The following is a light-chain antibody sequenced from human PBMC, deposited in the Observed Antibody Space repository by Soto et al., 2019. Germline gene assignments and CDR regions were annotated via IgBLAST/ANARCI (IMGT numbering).Light chain of an antibody. J-gene: IGKJ5*01. CDR3: QQYSTSPPIT. Sequence: EIMLTQSPGTLSLSPGERATLSCRASQSVSSSYLAWYQQKPGQAPRLLIYGASTRATGIPDRFSGSGFETDFSLTISRLEPEDFAVYFCQQYSTSPPITFGQGTRLEI. CDR1: QSVSSSY. V-gene: IGKV3-20*01. CDR2: GAS.